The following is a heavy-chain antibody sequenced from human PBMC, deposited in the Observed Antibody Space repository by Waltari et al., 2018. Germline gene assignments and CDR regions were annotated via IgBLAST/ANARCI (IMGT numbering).Heavy chain of an antibody. CDR3: TKDLKPGGADV. D-gene: IGHD4-17*01. V-gene: IGHV3-9*01. CDR1: GINFYDYA. Sequence: DVQLVESGGGLVQPGSSLSLSCTVSGINFYDYAMHWVRQAPGRGLEVGAGVQLKNGETGYADPVKGRLTSSRDNAKNSLYLKMNSRKVDDTALYYWTKDLKPGGADVWGQGTTVTVS. J-gene: IGHJ6*02. CDR2: VQLKNGET.